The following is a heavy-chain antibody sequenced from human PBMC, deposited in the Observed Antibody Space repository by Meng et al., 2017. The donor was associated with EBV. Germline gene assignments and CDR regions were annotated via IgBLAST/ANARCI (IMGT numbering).Heavy chain of an antibody. J-gene: IGHJ5*02. CDR2: INAGNGNT. Sequence: VQRVQSGAEVKKPGASVKVSCKASGYTFTSYAMHWVRQAPGQRLEWMGWINAGNGNTKYSQKFQGRVTITRDTSASTAYMELSSLRSEGTAVYYCARRGGVADWFDPWGQGTLVTVSS. D-gene: IGHD2-15*01. CDR1: GYTFTSYA. CDR3: ARRGGVADWFDP. V-gene: IGHV1-3*01.